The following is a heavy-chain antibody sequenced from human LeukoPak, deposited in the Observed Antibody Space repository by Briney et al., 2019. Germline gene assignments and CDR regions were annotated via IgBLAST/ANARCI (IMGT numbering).Heavy chain of an antibody. D-gene: IGHD5-18*01. CDR1: GGSINNYY. V-gene: IGHV4-59*08. Sequence: SETLSLTCTVSGGSINNYYWSWIRQPPGKGLEWIGSIYSSGSTNYSPSLKSRVIISVDTSKSQFSLKLSSLTAADTAMYYCARHGANGHSYGAYLDYWGQGTLVTVPS. J-gene: IGHJ4*02. CDR2: IYSSGST. CDR3: ARHGANGHSYGAYLDY.